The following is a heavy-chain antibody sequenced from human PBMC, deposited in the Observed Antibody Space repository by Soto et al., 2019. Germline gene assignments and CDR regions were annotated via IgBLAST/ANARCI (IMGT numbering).Heavy chain of an antibody. D-gene: IGHD3-3*01. CDR1: GFAFRDYY. V-gene: IGHV3-11*01. Sequence: GGSLRLSCEASGFAFRDYYMSWIRQAPGKGLEWVAYIGSSGTNIYYADSLKGRFTISRDNAKSSLYLQMNTLRADDTAVYYCARGGYCDFSSGYTCYYYGMDVWGQGTSVTVSS. J-gene: IGHJ6*02. CDR3: ARGGYCDFSSGYTCYYYGMDV. CDR2: IGSSGTNI.